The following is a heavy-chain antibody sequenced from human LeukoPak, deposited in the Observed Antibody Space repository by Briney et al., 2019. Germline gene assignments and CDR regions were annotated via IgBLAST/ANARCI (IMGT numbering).Heavy chain of an antibody. CDR3: AKVTYGSGTYGAFDS. CDR2: ISSSSSYT. D-gene: IGHD3-10*01. V-gene: IGHV3-21*04. J-gene: IGHJ4*02. CDR1: GFTFSSYS. Sequence: GGSLRLSCAASGFTFSSYSMNWVRQAPGKGLEWVSSISSSSSYTYYADSVKGRFTISRDNSKNTLYLQMNSLRAEDTAVYYCAKVTYGSGTYGAFDSWGQGTLVTVFS.